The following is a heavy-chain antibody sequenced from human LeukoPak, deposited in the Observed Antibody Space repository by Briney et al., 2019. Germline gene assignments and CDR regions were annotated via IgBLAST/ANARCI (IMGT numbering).Heavy chain of an antibody. D-gene: IGHD4-11*01. J-gene: IGHJ5*02. CDR2: IYHSGST. CDR1: GYSVSSGYY. CDR3: ARSDYRWFDP. Sequence: PSETLSLTCAVSGYSVSSGYYWGWIRQPPGKGLEWIGSIYHSGSTYYNPSLKSRVTISVDTSKNQFSLKLSSVTAADTAVYYCARSDYRWFDPWGQGTLVTVSS. V-gene: IGHV4-38-2*01.